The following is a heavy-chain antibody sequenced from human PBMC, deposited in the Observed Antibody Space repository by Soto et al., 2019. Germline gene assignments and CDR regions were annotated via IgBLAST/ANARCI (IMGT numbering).Heavy chain of an antibody. V-gene: IGHV3-30*18. Sequence: QVQLVESGGGVVQPGRSLRLSCAASGFTFSSYGMHGVRQAQGKGLEWVAVMSYDGSNKYYADSVKGRFTIARENSKNTLYLEMNSLRAEDTDVYYCAKDWDIVVVTAIRYGMDVWGQGTTVTVSS. J-gene: IGHJ6*02. CDR1: GFTFSSYG. CDR2: MSYDGSNK. D-gene: IGHD2-21*02. CDR3: AKDWDIVVVTAIRYGMDV.